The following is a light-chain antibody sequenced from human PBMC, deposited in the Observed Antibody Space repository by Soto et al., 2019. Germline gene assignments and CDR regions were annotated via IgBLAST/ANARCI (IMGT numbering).Light chain of an antibody. CDR3: KKYGRPPLP. CDR2: DAS. Sequence: EIVLTQSPGTLSLSPGERATLSCRASQSVGSNSLAWYQQRPGQAPRFLIYDASSRATGIPDRFSGSGSGIVFTLTISRLDPEVFAVYYCKKYGRPPLPFGGGTKVEIK. J-gene: IGKJ4*01. V-gene: IGKV3-20*01. CDR1: QSVGSNS.